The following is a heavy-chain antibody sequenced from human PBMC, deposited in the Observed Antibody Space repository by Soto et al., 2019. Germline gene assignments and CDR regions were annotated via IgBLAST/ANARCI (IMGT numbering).Heavy chain of an antibody. Sequence: ASVKVSCKASGYNFRDHGISWVRQAPGQGLEWMGWISVHDGSTNYAAQFQGRVTMTTDTSTSTAYMELRSLKSDDTAVYYCARGEPYEPGGLGRGHCGQGTLVTFSS. J-gene: IGHJ4*02. CDR3: ARGEPYEPGGLGRGH. V-gene: IGHV1-18*04. CDR2: ISVHDGST. D-gene: IGHD2-15*01. CDR1: GYNFRDHG.